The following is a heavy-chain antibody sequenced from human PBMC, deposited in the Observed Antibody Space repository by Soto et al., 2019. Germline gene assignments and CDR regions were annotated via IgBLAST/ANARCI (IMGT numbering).Heavy chain of an antibody. V-gene: IGHV4-59*01. CDR1: GGSISNYY. CDR3: ARGGGGYYDSSGYLDY. D-gene: IGHD3-22*01. J-gene: IGHJ4*02. CDR2: VYYSGNT. Sequence: PSETLSLTCTISGGSISNYYWTWIRQTPGKGLEWIGYVYYSGNTNYNPSLKSRVSISVDMSKNQFSLELSSVTAADTAVYYCARGGGGYYDSSGYLDYWGQGTLVTVSS.